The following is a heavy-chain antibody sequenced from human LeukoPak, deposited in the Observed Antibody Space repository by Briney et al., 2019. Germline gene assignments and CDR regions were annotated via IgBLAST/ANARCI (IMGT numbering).Heavy chain of an antibody. V-gene: IGHV3-74*01. Sequence: SGGSLRLSCAASGFTFSSYWMHWVRQAPGKGLAWVSRINTDGSSTSYADSVKGRFTISRDNSKHTLYLQMNSLRVEDTAVYYCAKMRFGDDVFDIWGQGTMVTVSS. CDR2: INTDGSST. J-gene: IGHJ3*02. CDR1: GFTFSSYW. D-gene: IGHD3-10*01. CDR3: AKMRFGDDVFDI.